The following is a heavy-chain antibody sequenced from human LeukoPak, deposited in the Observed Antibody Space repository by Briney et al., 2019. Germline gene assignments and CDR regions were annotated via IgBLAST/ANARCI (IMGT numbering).Heavy chain of an antibody. CDR3: ARDWDGVVPLPGASDY. Sequence: TGGSLRLSCAASGFTFSDYYMSWIRQAPGKGLEWVSYISSSGNTIYYADSVKGRFTISRDNAKNSLYLQMNSLRAEDTAVYYCARDWDGVVPLPGASDYWGQGTLVTVSS. CDR2: ISSSGNTI. J-gene: IGHJ4*02. CDR1: GFTFSDYY. D-gene: IGHD2-2*01. V-gene: IGHV3-11*04.